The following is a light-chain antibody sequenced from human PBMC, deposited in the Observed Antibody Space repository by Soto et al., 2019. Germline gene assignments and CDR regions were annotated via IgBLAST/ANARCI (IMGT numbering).Light chain of an antibody. V-gene: IGKV1-5*03. J-gene: IGKJ1*01. CDR2: KAS. CDR1: QTISSW. CDR3: QHYNSYSEA. Sequence: DIQKTQSPSTLSGSVGDRVTITCRASQTISSWLAWYQQKPGKAPKRLIYKASTLKSGVPSRFSGSGSGTEFTLTISSLQPDDFAPYYCQHYNSYSEAFGQGTKVELK.